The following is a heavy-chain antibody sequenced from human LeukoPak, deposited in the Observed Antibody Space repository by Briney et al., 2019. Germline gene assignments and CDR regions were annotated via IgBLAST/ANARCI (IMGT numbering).Heavy chain of an antibody. V-gene: IGHV5-51*01. CDR3: ARHGTRGYSYGWVHY. CDR1: GYSFTSYW. D-gene: IGHD5-18*01. CDR2: IYPGDSDT. Sequence: GESLKISCKGSGYSFTSYWIGWVRQMPGKGLEWMGIIYPGDSDTRYSPSFQGQVTISADKSISTASLQWSSLKASDTAMYYCARHGTRGYSYGWVHYWGQGTLVTVSS. J-gene: IGHJ4*02.